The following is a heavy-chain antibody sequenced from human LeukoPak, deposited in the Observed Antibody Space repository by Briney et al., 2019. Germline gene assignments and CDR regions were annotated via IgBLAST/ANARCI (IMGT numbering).Heavy chain of an antibody. V-gene: IGHV4-30-2*01. CDR3: ARAPSYYYGSRSYYLNYFDY. J-gene: IGHJ4*02. Sequence: PSETLSLTCAVSGGSISSGGYSWSWIRQPPGKGLEWIGYIYHSGSTYYNPSLKSRVTISVDRSKNQFSLKLSSVTAADTAVYYCARAPSYYYGSRSYYLNYFDYWGQGTLVTVSS. CDR2: IYHSGST. CDR1: GGSISSGGYS. D-gene: IGHD3-10*01.